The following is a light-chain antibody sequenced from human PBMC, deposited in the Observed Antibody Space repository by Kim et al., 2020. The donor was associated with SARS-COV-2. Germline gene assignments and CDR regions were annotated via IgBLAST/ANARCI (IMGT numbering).Light chain of an antibody. CDR2: GAS. J-gene: IGKJ5*01. Sequence: SPGETATLSSRTSKSVTTNFLAWYHQKHGQAPRLVINGASSRATGIPDRFSGSGSGTEFTLAITRLEPEDLVEDYCQQYGSSPNTFGQGTRLEIK. V-gene: IGKV3-20*01. CDR3: QQYGSSPNT. CDR1: KSVTTNF.